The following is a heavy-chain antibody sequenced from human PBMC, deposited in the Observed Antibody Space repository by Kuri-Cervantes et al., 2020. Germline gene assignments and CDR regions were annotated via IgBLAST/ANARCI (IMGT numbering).Heavy chain of an antibody. J-gene: IGHJ4*02. CDR2: ISSSSSYI. Sequence: GSLRLLCSASGFTFSSYSMNWVRQAPGKGLEWVSYISSSSSYIYYADSVKGRFIISRDNSRNTLYLQMNSLRDEDTAVYYCAKDGGPGGYFDYWGQGTLVTVSS. CDR1: GFTFSSYS. V-gene: IGHV3-21*05. D-gene: IGHD3-16*01. CDR3: AKDGGPGGYFDY.